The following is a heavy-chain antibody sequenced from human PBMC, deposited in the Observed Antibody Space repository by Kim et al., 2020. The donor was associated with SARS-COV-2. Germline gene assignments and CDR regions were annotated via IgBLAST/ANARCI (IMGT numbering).Heavy chain of an antibody. J-gene: IGHJ3*02. CDR3: ARPVFTPLWLFAFDI. CDR2: IYPGDSDT. V-gene: IGHV5-51*01. CDR1: GYSFTSYW. D-gene: IGHD5-18*01. Sequence: GASLKISCKGSGYSFTSYWIGWVRQMPGKGLEWMGIIYPGDSDTRYSPSFQGQVTISADKSISTAYLQWSSLKASDTAMYYCARPVFTPLWLFAFDIWGQGTMVTVSS.